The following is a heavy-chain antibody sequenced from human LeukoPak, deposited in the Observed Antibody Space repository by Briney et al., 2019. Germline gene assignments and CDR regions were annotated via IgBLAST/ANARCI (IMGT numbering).Heavy chain of an antibody. Sequence: ASVKLSCKASGYSFTAYYMHWGRQAPGQGLEWVGWMNPNSSGTNYAQKFQGRVTMTRDTSITTAYMEMSRLRSDDTALYYCARSPHILTGENFDYWGQGTLVTVSS. CDR1: GYSFTAYY. V-gene: IGHV1-2*02. CDR2: MNPNSSGT. J-gene: IGHJ4*02. D-gene: IGHD3-9*01. CDR3: ARSPHILTGENFDY.